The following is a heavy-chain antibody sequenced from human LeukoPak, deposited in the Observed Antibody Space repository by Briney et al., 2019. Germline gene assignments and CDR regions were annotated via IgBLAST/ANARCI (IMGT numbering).Heavy chain of an antibody. CDR3: ARIYDSSGYYHSRPDAFDI. D-gene: IGHD3-22*01. Sequence: SETLSLTCTVSGYSISSGYHWGWIRQPPGKGLEWIGSIYHSGSTYYNPSLKSRVTISVDTSKNQFSLKLSSVTAADTAVYYCARIYDSSGYYHSRPDAFDIWGQGTMVTVSS. CDR2: IYHSGST. J-gene: IGHJ3*02. V-gene: IGHV4-38-2*02. CDR1: GYSISSGYH.